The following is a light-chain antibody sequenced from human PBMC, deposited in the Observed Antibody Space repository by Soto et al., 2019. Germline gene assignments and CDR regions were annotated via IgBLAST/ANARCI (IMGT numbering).Light chain of an antibody. CDR1: QSVSSN. CDR2: GAS. V-gene: IGKV3-15*01. Sequence: EIVMTQSPATLSVSPVERATLSCRASQSVSSNLACYQQKPGQAPRLLIYGASTRATGIPARFSGSGSGTEFTLTISSLQPDDFATYYCQQYNSYPRTFGQGTKVDI. J-gene: IGKJ1*01. CDR3: QQYNSYPRT.